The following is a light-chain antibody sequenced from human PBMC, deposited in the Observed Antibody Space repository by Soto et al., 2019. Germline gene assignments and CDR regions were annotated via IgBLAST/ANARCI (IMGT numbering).Light chain of an antibody. J-gene: IGLJ2*01. V-gene: IGLV2-14*01. CDR1: SSDVGSNNY. CDR2: DVS. Sequence: QSALTQPASVSGSPGQSITISCTGTSSDVGSNNYVSWYQQNPGKAPQLIIHDVSNRPSGVSNRFSGSKSGNTASLTISGLQAEDEDNYYCSSYTSTNTLIFGGGTKLTVL. CDR3: SSYTSTNTLI.